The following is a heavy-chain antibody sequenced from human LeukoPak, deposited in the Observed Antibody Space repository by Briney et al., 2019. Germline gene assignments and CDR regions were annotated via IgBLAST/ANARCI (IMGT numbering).Heavy chain of an antibody. Sequence: GGSLRLTCAASGFTFNNYAMNWVRQAPGKGLEWVSSISSSSSYTFYADSVRGRFTISRDNAKNSLYLQMNSLRAEDTAVYYCARGGTSNFDYWGQGTQVTVSS. J-gene: IGHJ4*02. D-gene: IGHD2-2*01. V-gene: IGHV3-21*01. CDR3: ARGGTSNFDY. CDR2: ISSSSSYT. CDR1: GFTFNNYA.